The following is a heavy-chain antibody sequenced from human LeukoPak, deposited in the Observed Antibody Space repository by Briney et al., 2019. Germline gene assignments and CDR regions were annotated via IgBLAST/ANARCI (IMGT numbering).Heavy chain of an antibody. CDR1: GFTFSSYS. D-gene: IGHD3-22*01. J-gene: IGHJ4*02. CDR3: ARARTDYYDSSGYSYYFDY. CDR2: ISSSSSYI. Sequence: GGSLRLSCAASGFTFSSYSMNWVRQAPGKGLGWVSSISSSSSYIYYADSVKGRFTISRDNAKNSLYLQMNSLRAEDTAVYYCARARTDYYDSSGYSYYFDYWGQGTLVTVSS. V-gene: IGHV3-21*01.